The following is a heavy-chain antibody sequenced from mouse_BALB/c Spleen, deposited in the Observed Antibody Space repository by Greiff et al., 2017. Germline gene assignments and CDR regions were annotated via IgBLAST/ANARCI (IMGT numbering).Heavy chain of an antibody. D-gene: IGHD2-4*01. V-gene: IGHV14-3*02. CDR2: IDPANGNT. J-gene: IGHJ3*01. CDR3: AVYYDYPWLAY. CDR1: GFNIKDTY. Sequence: EVQLQQSGAELVKPGASVKLSCTASGFNIKDTYMHWVKQRPEQGLEWIGRIDPANGNTKYDPKFQGKATITADTSSNTAYLQLSSLTSEDTAVYYCAVYYDYPWLAYWGQGTLVTVSA.